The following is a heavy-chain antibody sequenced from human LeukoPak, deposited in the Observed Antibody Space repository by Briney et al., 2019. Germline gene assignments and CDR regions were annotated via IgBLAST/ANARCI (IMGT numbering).Heavy chain of an antibody. D-gene: IGHD3-9*01. V-gene: IGHV4-38-2*02. CDR2: IYHSGST. Sequence: SETLSLTCTVSGYSISSGYYWGWIRQPPGKGLEWIGSIYHSGSTYYNPSLKSRVTISVDTSKNQFSLKLSSVTAADTAVYYCARVDWHWGQGTLVTVSS. CDR1: GYSISSGYY. J-gene: IGHJ4*02. CDR3: ARVDWH.